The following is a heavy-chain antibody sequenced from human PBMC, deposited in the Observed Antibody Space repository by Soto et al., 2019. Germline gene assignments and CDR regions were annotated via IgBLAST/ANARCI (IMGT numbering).Heavy chain of an antibody. Sequence: SETLSLTCTVSGGSISSGGYYWSWIRQHPGKGLEWIGYIYYSGSTYYNPSLKSRVTISVDTSKNQFSLTLSSVTAADTAVYYWAKWGGDLTRLVDPWGQGTLVTVSS. J-gene: IGHJ5*02. V-gene: IGHV4-31*03. CDR1: GGSISSGGYY. CDR2: IYYSGST. D-gene: IGHD3-10*01. CDR3: AKWGGDLTRLVDP.